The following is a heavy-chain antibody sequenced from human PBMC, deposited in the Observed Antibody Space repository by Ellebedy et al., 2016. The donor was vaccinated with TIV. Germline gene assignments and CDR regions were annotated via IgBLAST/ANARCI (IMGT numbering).Heavy chain of an antibody. CDR1: GYSFTSYW. V-gene: IGHV5-10-1*01. CDR2: IDPSDSYT. D-gene: IGHD3-22*01. J-gene: IGHJ4*02. CDR3: ARLERYYYDSSPTY. Sequence: GGSLRLXCKGSGYSFTSYWISWVRQMPGKGLEWMGRIDPSDSYTNYSPSFQGHVTISADKSISTAYLQWSSLKASDTAMYYCARLERYYYDSSPTYWGQGTLVTVSS.